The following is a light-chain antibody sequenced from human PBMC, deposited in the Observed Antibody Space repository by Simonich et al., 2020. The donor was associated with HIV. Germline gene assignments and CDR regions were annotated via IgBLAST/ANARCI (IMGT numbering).Light chain of an antibody. CDR2: AAS. V-gene: IGKV1-12*01. J-gene: IGKJ2*01. Sequence: DIQMTQSPSSVSASVGDRVTNTCRASQAIITWLAWYQQKPGKAPKLLMSAASSLQSGVPSRFSGSGSGTNFTLTISSLQPEDFAIYYCQQANSLPYTFGQGTKLEIK. CDR1: QAIITW. CDR3: QQANSLPYT.